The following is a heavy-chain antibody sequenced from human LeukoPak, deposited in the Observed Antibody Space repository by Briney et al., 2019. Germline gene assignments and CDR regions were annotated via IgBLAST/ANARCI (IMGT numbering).Heavy chain of an antibody. D-gene: IGHD6-13*01. J-gene: IGHJ4*02. CDR2: ISGSGGST. V-gene: IGHV3-23*01. CDR1: GFTFSSYA. Sequence: PGGSLRLSCAASGFTFSSYAMSWVRQAPGKGLEWVSAISGSGGSTYYADSVKGRFTIFRDNSKNTLYLQMNSLRAEDTAVYYCAKDLEIAAAGPYFDYWGQGTLVTVSS. CDR3: AKDLEIAAAGPYFDY.